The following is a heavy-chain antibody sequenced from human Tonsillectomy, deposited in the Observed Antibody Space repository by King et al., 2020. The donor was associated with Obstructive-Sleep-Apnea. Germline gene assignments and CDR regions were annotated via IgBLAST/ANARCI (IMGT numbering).Heavy chain of an antibody. CDR1: GFTFDDYA. D-gene: IGHD5-12*01. CDR2: ISWNSGSI. J-gene: IGHJ4*02. Sequence: VQLVQSGGGLVQPGRSLRLSCAASGFTFDDYAMHWVRQAPGKALEWVSGISWNSGSIGYADSVKCRFTISRDNAKNSLYLQMNSLRAEDTALYYCAKDGALVATIIDYWGQGTLVTVSS. CDR3: AKDGALVATIIDY. V-gene: IGHV3-9*01.